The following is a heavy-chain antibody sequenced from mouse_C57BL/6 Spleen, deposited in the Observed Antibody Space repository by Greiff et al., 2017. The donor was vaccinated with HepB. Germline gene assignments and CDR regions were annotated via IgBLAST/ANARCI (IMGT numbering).Heavy chain of an antibody. J-gene: IGHJ4*01. D-gene: IGHD2-1*01. Sequence: EVQLQQSGPELVKPGASVKISCKASGYTFTDYYMNWVKQSHGKSLEWIGDINPNNGGTSYNQKFKGKATLTVDKSSSTAYMELRSLTSEDSAVYYCARQKVYYGAMDYWGQGTSVTVSS. CDR3: ARQKVYYGAMDY. CDR1: GYTFTDYY. CDR2: INPNNGGT. V-gene: IGHV1-26*01.